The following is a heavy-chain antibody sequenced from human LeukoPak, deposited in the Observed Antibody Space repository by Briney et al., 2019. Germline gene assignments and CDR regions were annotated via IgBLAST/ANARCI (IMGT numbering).Heavy chain of an antibody. CDR1: GGSISSYY. D-gene: IGHD1-14*01. Sequence: ETPSLTCTVSGGSISSYYWSWVRQAPGKGLEWVSSISGSGDGTYYADSVKGRFTISRDNSKNTLYLQMNSLRAEDTAVYYCANKPAGFDPWGQGTLVTVSS. CDR2: ISGSGDGT. J-gene: IGHJ5*02. CDR3: ANKPAGFDP. V-gene: IGHV3-23*01.